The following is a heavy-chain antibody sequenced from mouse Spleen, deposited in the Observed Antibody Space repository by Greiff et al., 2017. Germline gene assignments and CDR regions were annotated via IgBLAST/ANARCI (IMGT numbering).Heavy chain of an antibody. CDR2: ISDGGSYT. D-gene: IGHD3-3*01. Sequence: EVQLQQSGGGLVKPGGSLKLSCAASGFTFSSYAMSWVRQTPEKRLEWVATISDGGSYTYYPDNVKGRFTISRDNAKNNLYLQMSHLKSEDTAMYYCARVGYAMDYWGQGTSVTVSS. J-gene: IGHJ4*01. V-gene: IGHV5-4*01. CDR3: ARVGYAMDY. CDR1: GFTFSSYA.